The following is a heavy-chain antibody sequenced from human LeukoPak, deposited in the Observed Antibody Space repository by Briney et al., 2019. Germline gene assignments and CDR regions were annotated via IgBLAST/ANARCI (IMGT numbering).Heavy chain of an antibody. CDR1: GFTFDDYA. Sequence: GGSLRLSCAASGFTFDDYAMHWVRQAPGKGLEWVSGISWNSGSIGYADSVKGRFTISRDNAKNSLYLQMNSLRAEDTALYYCAKGDFDILTGWSYWGQGTLVTVSS. J-gene: IGHJ4*02. CDR3: AKGDFDILTGWSY. CDR2: ISWNSGSI. V-gene: IGHV3-9*01. D-gene: IGHD3-9*01.